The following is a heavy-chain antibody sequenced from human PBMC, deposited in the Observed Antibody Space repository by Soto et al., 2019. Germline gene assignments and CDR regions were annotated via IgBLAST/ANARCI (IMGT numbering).Heavy chain of an antibody. CDR3: ARGSGSWPYHSDY. D-gene: IGHD6-13*01. J-gene: IGHJ4*02. CDR1: GGSIGSYY. CDR2: ISYTGST. V-gene: IGHV4-59*01. Sequence: SETLSLTCTVSGGSIGSYYWSWIRQPPGKGLEWMGCISYTGSTDKNPSLKSRVTMSVDTSKNQFSLRLTSVTAADTAVYYCARGSGSWPYHSDYWGQGTLVTVSS.